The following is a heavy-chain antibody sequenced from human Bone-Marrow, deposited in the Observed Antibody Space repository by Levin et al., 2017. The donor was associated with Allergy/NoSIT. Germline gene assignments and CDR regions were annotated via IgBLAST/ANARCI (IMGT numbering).Heavy chain of an antibody. D-gene: IGHD5-18*01. V-gene: IGHV4-39*01. J-gene: IGHJ4*02. CDR1: GGSISTTSYY. CDR3: ARQGAYSYGPDHFFDH. CDR2: GFSRGTT. Sequence: PSETLSLTCTVSGGSISTTSYYWAWIRQPPGRGLEWIVTGFSRGTTYYNWSLKSRVSMSVDTSQNRFSLKLTSVTAADTALYYCARQGAYSYGPDHFFDHWGQGALVTVSS.